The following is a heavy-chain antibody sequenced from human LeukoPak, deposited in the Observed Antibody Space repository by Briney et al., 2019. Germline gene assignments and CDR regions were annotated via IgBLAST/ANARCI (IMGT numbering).Heavy chain of an antibody. D-gene: IGHD3-16*01. V-gene: IGHV4-59*08. CDR1: GGSISSFY. Sequence: SETLSLTCTVSGGSISSFYWSWIRQPPGKGLEWIAYIYYSGSTNYNPSLKSRVTMSVDTSKNQFSLKLSSVTAADTAVYYCARLDYFDAFDIWGQGTMVTVSS. CDR3: ARLDYFDAFDI. CDR2: IYYSGST. J-gene: IGHJ3*02.